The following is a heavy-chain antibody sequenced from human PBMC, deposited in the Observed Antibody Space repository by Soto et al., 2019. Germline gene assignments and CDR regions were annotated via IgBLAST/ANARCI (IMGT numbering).Heavy chain of an antibody. V-gene: IGHV1-18*01. CDR2: ISAYNGNT. Sequence: ASVKVSCKASGYTFTSYGISWVRQAPGQGLEWMGWISAYNGNTNYAQKLQGRVTMTTDTSTSTAYMELRSLRSDDTAVYYCARSSSVSSWYYQSDYWGQGTLVTVSS. CDR1: GYTFTSYG. CDR3: ARSSSVSSWYYQSDY. J-gene: IGHJ4*02. D-gene: IGHD6-13*01.